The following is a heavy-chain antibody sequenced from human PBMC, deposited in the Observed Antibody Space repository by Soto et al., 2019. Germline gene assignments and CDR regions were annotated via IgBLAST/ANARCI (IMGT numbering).Heavy chain of an antibody. Sequence: SVKVSCQASGGTFSTYAINCVRQAPLQGLEWMGGIIPIFGRTTYAQKFQGRVTITADNPTTTAYMELNRLRSEDTAVFYCARSALPAAINNWFDPWGQGTLVTVSS. J-gene: IGHJ5*02. CDR2: IIPIFGRT. V-gene: IGHV1-69*06. D-gene: IGHD2-2*01. CDR3: ARSALPAAINNWFDP. CDR1: GGTFSTYA.